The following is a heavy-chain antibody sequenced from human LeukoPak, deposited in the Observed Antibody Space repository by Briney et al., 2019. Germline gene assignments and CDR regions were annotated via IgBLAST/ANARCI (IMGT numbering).Heavy chain of an antibody. Sequence: ASVKVSCKASGYTFTSYYMHWVRQAPGQGLEWVGIINPSGGSTSYAQKFQGRVTMTRDTSTSTVYMELSGLRSEDTAVYYCARDSAYCGGDCYSEYNWFDPWGQGTLVTVSS. D-gene: IGHD2-21*01. V-gene: IGHV1-46*03. CDR2: INPSGGST. CDR1: GYTFTSYY. CDR3: ARDSAYCGGDCYSEYNWFDP. J-gene: IGHJ5*02.